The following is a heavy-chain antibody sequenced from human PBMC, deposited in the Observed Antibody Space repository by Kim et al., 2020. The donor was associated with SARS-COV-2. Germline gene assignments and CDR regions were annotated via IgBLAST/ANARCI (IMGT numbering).Heavy chain of an antibody. V-gene: IGHV1-69*13. J-gene: IGHJ6*02. CDR1: GGTFSSYA. D-gene: IGHD5-12*01. CDR3: ARGGSKYSYYYGMDV. Sequence: SVKVSCKASGGTFSSYAISWVRQAPGQGLEWMGGIIPIFGTANYAQKFQGRVTITADESTSTAYMELSSLRSEDTAVYYCARGGSKYSYYYGMDVWGQGTTVTVSS. CDR2: IIPIFGTA.